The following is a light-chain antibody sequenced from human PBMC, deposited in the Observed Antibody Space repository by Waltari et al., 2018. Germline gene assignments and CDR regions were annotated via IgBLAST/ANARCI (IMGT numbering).Light chain of an antibody. CDR1: QSVSSS. CDR3: QQYSNWPRT. CDR2: GAS. J-gene: IGKJ1*01. Sequence: EIVLTPSPATLSLSPGERATLSCRASQSVSSSLAWYQQKPGQAPRLLIYGASSRATGIPDRFSGSGSGTDFTLTISSLEPEDFAVYYCQQYSNWPRTFGQGP. V-gene: IGKV3-15*01.